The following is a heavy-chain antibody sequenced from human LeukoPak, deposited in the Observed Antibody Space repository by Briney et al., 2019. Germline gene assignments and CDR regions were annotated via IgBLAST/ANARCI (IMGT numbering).Heavy chain of an antibody. CDR2: IEPSDSYT. J-gene: IGHJ4*02. CDR1: GYSFTSYW. D-gene: IGHD2-21*02. V-gene: IGHV5-10-1*01. Sequence: GESLKISCKGSGYSFTSYWISWVRQMPGKGLEWMGRIEPSDSYTNYSPSFQGHVTISADKSISTAYLQWSSLKASDTAMYYCARQGPYCGGDCYPQSPDYWGQGTLVTVSS. CDR3: ARQGPYCGGDCYPQSPDY.